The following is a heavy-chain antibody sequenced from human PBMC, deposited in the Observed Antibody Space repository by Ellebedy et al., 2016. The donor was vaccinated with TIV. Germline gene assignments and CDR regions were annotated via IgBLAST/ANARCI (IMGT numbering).Heavy chain of an antibody. D-gene: IGHD6-13*01. CDR3: ARFGQQLTYWYFDL. CDR2: IHYSGST. V-gene: IGHV4-39*01. CDR1: GGYLRSHY. Sequence: SETLSLXXTVSGGYLRSHYWGWIRQPPGQGLEWIGSIHYSGSTYYNPSLKSRVTISVDTSENQISLKLSSVTAADTAVYYCARFGQQLTYWYFDLWGRGTLVTVSS. J-gene: IGHJ2*01.